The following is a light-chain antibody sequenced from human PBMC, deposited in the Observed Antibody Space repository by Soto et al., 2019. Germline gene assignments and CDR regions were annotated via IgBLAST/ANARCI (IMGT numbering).Light chain of an antibody. J-gene: IGKJ4*01. Sequence: DIVMTQSPESLAVSLGERATINCKSSQSVFYSSNNKNYLTWYQQKPGQPPKLLINWASTRKSGVPDRFSGSWSEIDFTLTISSLQDEDVAVYYCQQYHSLPLTFGGGTKVEIK. CDR1: QSVFYSSNNKNY. CDR2: WAS. V-gene: IGKV4-1*01. CDR3: QQYHSLPLT.